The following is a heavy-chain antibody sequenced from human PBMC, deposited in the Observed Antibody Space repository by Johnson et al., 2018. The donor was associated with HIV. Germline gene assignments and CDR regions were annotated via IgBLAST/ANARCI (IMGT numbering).Heavy chain of an antibody. J-gene: IGHJ3*02. D-gene: IGHD2-8*02. CDR2: ISYDGNKK. CDR1: GFTFSNYA. Sequence: QVQLVESGGGVVQPGRSLRLSCAASGFTFSNYAMHWVRQAPGKGLEWVAVISYDGNKKYYADSVKGRFTISRDNSKNTLYLQMSSLRAEDTAVYYCAKPGVLGGAFDIWGQGTMVTVSS. CDR3: AKPGVLGGAFDI. V-gene: IGHV3-30-3*01.